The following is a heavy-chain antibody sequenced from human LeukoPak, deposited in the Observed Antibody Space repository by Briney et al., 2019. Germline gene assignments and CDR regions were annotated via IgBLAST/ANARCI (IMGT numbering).Heavy chain of an antibody. D-gene: IGHD3-16*02. J-gene: IGHJ4*02. CDR3: ARDSGPYYDYVWGSYPDY. V-gene: IGHV1-69*05. Sequence: GASVNVSCKASGGTFSSYAISWVRQAPGQGLEWMGRIIPIFGTANYAQKFQGRVTITTDESTSTAYMELSSLRSEDTAVYYCARDSGPYYDYVWGSYPDYWGKGTLVIVSS. CDR1: GGTFSSYA. CDR2: IIPIFGTA.